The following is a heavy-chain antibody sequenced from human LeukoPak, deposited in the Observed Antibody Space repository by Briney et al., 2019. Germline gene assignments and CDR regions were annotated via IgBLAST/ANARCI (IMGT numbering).Heavy chain of an antibody. D-gene: IGHD3-9*01. CDR3: ARDRRGWLDGTDV. V-gene: IGHV4-30-4*01. Sequence: SETLSLTCTVSGGSITSGDYFWSWIRQSPGKGLEWIGYIHHSGSTHYNPSFDSRLTITVDTSKNQFSLKLSSVTAADTAVYYCARDRRGWLDGTDVWGQGTTVTVSS. CDR2: IHHSGST. J-gene: IGHJ6*02. CDR1: GGSITSGDYF.